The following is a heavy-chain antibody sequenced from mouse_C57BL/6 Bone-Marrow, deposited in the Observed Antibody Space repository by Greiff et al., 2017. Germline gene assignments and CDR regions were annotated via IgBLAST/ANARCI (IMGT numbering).Heavy chain of an antibody. J-gene: IGHJ2*01. D-gene: IGHD2-4*01. CDR3: ARGGGLRDY. Sequence: ESGPGLVKPSQSLSLTCSVTGYSITSGYYWNWIRQFPGNKLEWMGYISYDGSNNYNPSLKNRISITRATSKNQFFLKLNSVTTEDTATYDCARGGGLRDYWGQGTTLTVSS. CDR2: ISYDGSN. CDR1: GYSITSGYY. V-gene: IGHV3-6*01.